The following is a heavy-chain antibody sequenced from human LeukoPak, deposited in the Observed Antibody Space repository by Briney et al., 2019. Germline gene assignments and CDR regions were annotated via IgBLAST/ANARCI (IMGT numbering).Heavy chain of an antibody. D-gene: IGHD5-18*01. CDR3: ARSGKWLQLWSFLY. CDR2: INYNGST. Sequence: PGGSLRLSCAASGFTFKRYAMSWVRQPPGKGLEWIGEINYNGSTNHNPSLKSRVTISGDTSKKQFSLKLSSVTAADTAVYYCARSGKWLQLWSFLYWGQGILVTVSS. V-gene: IGHV4-34*01. CDR1: GFTFKRYA. J-gene: IGHJ4*02.